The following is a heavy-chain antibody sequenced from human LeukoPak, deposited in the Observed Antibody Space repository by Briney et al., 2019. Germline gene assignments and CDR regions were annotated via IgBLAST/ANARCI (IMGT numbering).Heavy chain of an antibody. V-gene: IGHV5-51*01. CDR1: GYSFTSYW. D-gene: IGHD3-10*01. CDR3: ARNRNGGSGSYGNWFDP. J-gene: IGHJ5*02. Sequence: GESLKISCKGSGYSFTSYWIGWVRQMPGKGLEWMGIIYPGDSDTRYSPSFQGQVTISADKSISTAYLQWSSLKVSDTAMYYCARNRNGGSGSYGNWFDPWGQGTLVTVSS. CDR2: IYPGDSDT.